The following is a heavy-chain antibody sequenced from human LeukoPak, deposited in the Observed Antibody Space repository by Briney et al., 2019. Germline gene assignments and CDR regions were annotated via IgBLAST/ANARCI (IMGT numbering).Heavy chain of an antibody. CDR3: ARAGWRSGYAYRRWFDP. CDR1: GGSIRSVNW. Sequence: SETLSLTCAVSGGSIRSVNWWSWVGRPPGKGLEWIGYIYHSGSTNYNPSLKSRVTISVDTSKNQFSLTLSSVTAADTAVYYCARAGWRSGYAYRRWFDPWGQGTLVTVSS. J-gene: IGHJ5*02. CDR2: IYHSGST. D-gene: IGHD3-3*01. V-gene: IGHV4-4*02.